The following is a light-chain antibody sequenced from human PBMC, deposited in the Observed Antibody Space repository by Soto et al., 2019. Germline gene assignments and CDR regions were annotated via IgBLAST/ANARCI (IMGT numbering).Light chain of an antibody. Sequence: IEFTHSPGTLSLSLLLRPTLSFSFSQRVSSSYLAWYQQKPGQAPRLLIYAASSRATGFPDRFSGSGSGTDFTLTISRLEPEDFAVYYCQQYGSSPLTFGGGTKVDI. CDR3: QQYGSSPLT. CDR2: AAS. J-gene: IGKJ4*01. CDR1: QRVSSSY. V-gene: IGKV3-20*01.